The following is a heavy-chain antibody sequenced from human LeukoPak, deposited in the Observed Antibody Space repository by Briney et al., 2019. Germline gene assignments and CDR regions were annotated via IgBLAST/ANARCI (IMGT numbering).Heavy chain of an antibody. CDR3: ARHLGGGIYFDY. J-gene: IGHJ4*02. CDR2: IYYSGTT. V-gene: IGHV4-59*08. CDR1: GASITGHY. D-gene: IGHD3-16*01. Sequence: SETLSLTCTVSGASITGHYWSWIRQPPGKGLEWIGFIYYSGTTNHNPSLKSRVTISVDTSKNQFSLTLSSVTAADTAVYYCARHLGGGIYFDYWGQGTLVTVSS.